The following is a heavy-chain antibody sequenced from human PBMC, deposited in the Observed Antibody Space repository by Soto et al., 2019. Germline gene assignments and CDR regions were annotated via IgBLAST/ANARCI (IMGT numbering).Heavy chain of an antibody. D-gene: IGHD5-18*01. CDR2: IIPIFGTA. CDR3: ARVPQGYSYGSPKNYYFDY. V-gene: IGHV1-69*06. Sequence: SVKVSCKXPGGTFSSYAISWVRQAPGQGLEWMGGIIPIFGTANYAQKFQGRVTITADKSTSTAYMELSSLRSEDTAVYYCARVPQGYSYGSPKNYYFDYWGQGTLVTVSS. CDR1: GGTFSSYA. J-gene: IGHJ4*02.